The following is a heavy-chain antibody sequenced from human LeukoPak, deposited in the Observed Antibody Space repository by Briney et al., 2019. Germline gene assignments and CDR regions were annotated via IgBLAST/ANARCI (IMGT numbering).Heavy chain of an antibody. CDR3: ARGYDFWSGQNWFDP. J-gene: IGHJ5*02. D-gene: IGHD3-3*01. V-gene: IGHV4-59*01. CDR1: GASISSYY. Sequence: PSETLSLTCTVSGASISSYYLNWIRQPPGKGLEWMGFIYYSGSGNYNPSLKSRVTMSLDTSKNQFCLKLTSVIAADTAVYYCARGYDFWSGQNWFDPWGQGTLVTVSS. CDR2: IYYSGSG.